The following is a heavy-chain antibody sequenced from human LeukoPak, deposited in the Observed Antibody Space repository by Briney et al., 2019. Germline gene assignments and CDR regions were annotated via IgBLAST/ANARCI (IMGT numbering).Heavy chain of an antibody. J-gene: IGHJ4*02. D-gene: IGHD3-22*01. V-gene: IGHV3-21*01. Sequence: GGSLRLSCAASGFTVSSNYMSWVRQAPGKGLEWVSSISSSSSYIYYADSVKGRFTISRDNAKNSLYLQMNSLRAEDTAVYYCARDNYDSSGYFPSGFDYWGQGTLVTVSS. CDR2: ISSSSSYI. CDR3: ARDNYDSSGYFPSGFDY. CDR1: GFTVSSNY.